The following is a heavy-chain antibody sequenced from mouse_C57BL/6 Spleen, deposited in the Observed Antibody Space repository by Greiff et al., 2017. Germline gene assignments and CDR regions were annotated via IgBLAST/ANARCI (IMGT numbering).Heavy chain of an antibody. Sequence: EVNVVESGGGLVKPGGSLKLSCAASGFTFSDYGMHWVRQAPEKGLEWVAYISSGSSTIYYADTVKGRFTISRDNAKNTLFLQMTSLRSEDTAMYYCARDDWETWYVDVWGTGTTVTVSS. J-gene: IGHJ1*03. V-gene: IGHV5-17*01. D-gene: IGHD4-1*01. CDR1: GFTFSDYG. CDR2: ISSGSSTI. CDR3: ARDDWETWYVDV.